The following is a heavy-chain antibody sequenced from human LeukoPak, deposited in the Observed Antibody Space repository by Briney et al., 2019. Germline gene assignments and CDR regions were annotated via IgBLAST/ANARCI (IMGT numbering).Heavy chain of an antibody. V-gene: IGHV4-34*01. CDR1: GGSFSGYY. CDR2: ISHSGST. D-gene: IGHD3-22*01. CDR3: ARGDYYDSSGYYYRHFDY. J-gene: IGHJ4*02. Sequence: SETLSLTCAVYGGSFSGYYWSWIRQPPGKGLEWIGEISHSGSTNYNPSLKSRVTISIDTSKNQFSLKLSSGPAADTAVYYCARGDYYDSSGYYYRHFDYWGQGTLVTVSS.